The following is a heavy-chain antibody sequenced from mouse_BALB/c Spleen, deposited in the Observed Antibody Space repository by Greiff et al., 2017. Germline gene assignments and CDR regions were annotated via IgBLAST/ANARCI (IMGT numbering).Heavy chain of an antibody. D-gene: IGHD1-1*02. J-gene: IGHJ4*01. CDR2: ISYGGST. V-gene: IGHV3-2*02. CDR1: GYSITSDYA. CDR3: ARRRNYYAMDY. Sequence: EVQLQQSGPGLVKPSQSLSLTCTVTGYSITSDYARNWIRQLPGNQLEWMGYISYGGSTSYNPSLKSRISITRDTSKNQFFLQLNSVTTEDTATYYCARRRNYYAMDYWGQGTSVTVSS.